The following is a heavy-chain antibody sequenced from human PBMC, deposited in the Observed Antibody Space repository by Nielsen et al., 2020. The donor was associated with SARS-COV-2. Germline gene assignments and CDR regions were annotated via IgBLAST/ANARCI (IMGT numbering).Heavy chain of an antibody. CDR1: GVTLSASA. CDR3: TRAPYSSGDFDF. V-gene: IGHV3-33*08. Sequence: GGSLRLSCAASGVTLSASALHWVRQAPGKGLEWLAVIWYDGSEIYYADSVNGRFTVSRDTSKNTLYLQMNSLRVEDTAVYYCTRAPYSSGDFDFWGQGTLVTVSS. J-gene: IGHJ4*02. D-gene: IGHD6-25*01. CDR2: IWYDGSEI.